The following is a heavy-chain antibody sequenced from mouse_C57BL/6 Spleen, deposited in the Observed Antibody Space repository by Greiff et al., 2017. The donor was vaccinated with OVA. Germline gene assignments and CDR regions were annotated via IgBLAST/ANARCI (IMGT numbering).Heavy chain of an antibody. CDR1: GYAFSSSW. J-gene: IGHJ3*01. CDR3: ARYDSWLAD. V-gene: IGHV1-82*01. Sequence: QVQLQQSGPELVKPGASVKISCKASGYAFSSSWMNWVKQRPGKGLEWIGRIYPGDGDTNYNGKFKGKATLTADKSSSTAYMQLSRLTSDDSAVYFCARYDSWLADWGEGTLVTVSA. CDR2: IYPGDGDT. D-gene: IGHD2-3*01.